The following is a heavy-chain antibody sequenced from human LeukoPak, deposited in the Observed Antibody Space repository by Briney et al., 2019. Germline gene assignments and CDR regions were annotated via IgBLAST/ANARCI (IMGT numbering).Heavy chain of an antibody. Sequence: PGGSLRLSCAASGFTIRSYSMNSVRQAPGKGLEWVSSISSSSSYIYYADSVKGRFTISRDNAKNSLYLQMNSLRAEGTAVYYCARDVSTGIAVAPDAFDIWGQGTMVTVSS. D-gene: IGHD6-19*01. CDR2: ISSSSSYI. V-gene: IGHV3-21*01. CDR3: ARDVSTGIAVAPDAFDI. J-gene: IGHJ3*02. CDR1: GFTIRSYS.